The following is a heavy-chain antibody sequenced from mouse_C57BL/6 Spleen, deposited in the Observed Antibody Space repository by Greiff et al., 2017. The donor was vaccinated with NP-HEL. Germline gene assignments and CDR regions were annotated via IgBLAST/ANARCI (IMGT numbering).Heavy chain of an antibody. Sequence: EVQLQESGPELVKPGDSVKISCKASGYSFTGYFMNWVMQSHGKSLEWIGRINPYNGDTFYNQKFKGKATLTVDKSSSTAHMELRSLTSEDSAVYYCARSYDGYYLAWFAYWGQGTLVTVSA. CDR2: INPYNGDT. V-gene: IGHV1-20*01. CDR3: ARSYDGYYLAWFAY. D-gene: IGHD2-3*01. CDR1: GYSFTGYF. J-gene: IGHJ3*01.